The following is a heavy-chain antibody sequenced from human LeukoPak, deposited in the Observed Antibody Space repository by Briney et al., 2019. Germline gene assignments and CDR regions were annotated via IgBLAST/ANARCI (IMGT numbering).Heavy chain of an antibody. CDR2: ISSSSSYI. V-gene: IGHV3-21*01. CDR1: GFTFSSYS. D-gene: IGHD6-6*01. Sequence: PGGSLRLSCAASGFTFSSYSMNWVRQAPGKGLEWVSSISSSSSYIYYADSVKGRFTISRDNAKNSLYLQMNSLRAEDTAVYYCARAPKYSRGPPSIDYWGQGTLVTVSS. J-gene: IGHJ4*02. CDR3: ARAPKYSRGPPSIDY.